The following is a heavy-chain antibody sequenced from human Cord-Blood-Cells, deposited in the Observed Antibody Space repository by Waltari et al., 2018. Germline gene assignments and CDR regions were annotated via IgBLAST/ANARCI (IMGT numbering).Heavy chain of an antibody. J-gene: IGHJ5*02. CDR2: IYPGDSDT. Sequence: EVQLVQSGAEVKKPGESLKLSWKGSGYSFTSDWIGWVRASPGKGLEWMGIIYPGDSDTRYSPSFQGQVTISADKSINTAYLQWSSLKASDTAMYYCARQGCSSTSCYNGLDPWGQGTLVTVSS. V-gene: IGHV5-51*01. CDR1: GYSFTSDW. CDR3: ARQGCSSTSCYNGLDP. D-gene: IGHD2-2*01.